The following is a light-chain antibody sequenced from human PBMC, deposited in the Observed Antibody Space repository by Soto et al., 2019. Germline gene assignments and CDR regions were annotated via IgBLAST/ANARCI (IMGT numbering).Light chain of an antibody. CDR3: QQYEFDTD. CDR2: AAC. V-gene: IGKV3-15*01. J-gene: IGKJ1*01. Sequence: EIVMTQSPATLSVSPGDRATLSCRASESVSTNLAWYQQKPGQDPRLLTYAACTRATGIPARFSGSGSEKAFTLTISSQHPEDFAVYYCQQYEFDTDFGQGTRVEFK. CDR1: ESVSTN.